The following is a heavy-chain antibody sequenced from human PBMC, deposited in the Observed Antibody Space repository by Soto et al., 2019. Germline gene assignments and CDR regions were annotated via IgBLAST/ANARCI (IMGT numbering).Heavy chain of an antibody. CDR1: GGTFSSYA. CDR2: IIPIFGTA. J-gene: IGHJ6*02. CDR3: ARGEDYGGRVRMGMDV. D-gene: IGHD4-17*01. V-gene: IGHV1-69*13. Sequence: SVKVSCKASGGTFSSYAISWVRQAPGQGLEWMGGIIPIFGTANYAQKFQGRVTITADESTSTAYMELSSLRSEDTAVYYCARGEDYGGRVRMGMDVWGQGTTVTVSS.